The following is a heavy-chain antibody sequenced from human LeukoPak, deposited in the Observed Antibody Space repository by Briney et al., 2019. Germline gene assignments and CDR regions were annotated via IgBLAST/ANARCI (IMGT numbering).Heavy chain of an antibody. CDR1: GFTFSSYG. CDR3: AKLREWELPDLFDY. V-gene: IGHV3-23*01. J-gene: IGHJ4*02. CDR2: ISGSGGSR. Sequence: GGSLRLSCAASGFTFSSYGMSWVRQAPGKGLEWVSGISGSGGSRFYTDSVKGRFTISRDNSKNTLYLQMNSLRAEDTAVYYCAKLREWELPDLFDYWGQGTLVTVSS. D-gene: IGHD1-26*01.